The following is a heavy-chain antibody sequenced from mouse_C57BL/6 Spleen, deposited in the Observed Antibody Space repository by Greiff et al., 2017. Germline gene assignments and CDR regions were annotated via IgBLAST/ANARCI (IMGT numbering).Heavy chain of an antibody. CDR1: GYTFTDYN. CDR3: AKGHYYGSSYYAMDY. D-gene: IGHD1-1*01. CDR2: INPNNGGT. Sequence: VQLQQSGPELVKPGASVKMSCKASGYTFTDYNMHWVKQSHGKSLEWIGYINPNNGGTSYNQKFKGKATLTVNKSSSTAYMELRSLTSEDSAVYYCAKGHYYGSSYYAMDYWGQGTSVTVSS. J-gene: IGHJ4*01. V-gene: IGHV1-22*01.